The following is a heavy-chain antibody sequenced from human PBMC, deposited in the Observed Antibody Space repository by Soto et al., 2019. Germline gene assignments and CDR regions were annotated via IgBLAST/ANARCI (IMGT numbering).Heavy chain of an antibody. CDR1: GYTFSIYY. CDR2: INPSGGSA. V-gene: IGHV1-46*03. CDR3: ARSHYYGSGAYTLYDN. J-gene: IGHJ4*02. D-gene: IGHD3-10*01. Sequence: QVQLVPSGAEVKKPGASVKVSCKASGYTFSIYYMHWVRQAPGQGLEWMGMINPSGGSASYTQKFQGRVTMTRDTSTNTIYMELTSLRSEDTGIYYCARSHYYGSGAYTLYDNWGQGTLVIVSS.